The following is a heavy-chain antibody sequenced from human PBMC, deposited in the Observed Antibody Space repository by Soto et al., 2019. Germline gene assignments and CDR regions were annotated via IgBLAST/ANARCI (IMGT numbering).Heavy chain of an antibody. J-gene: IGHJ5*02. V-gene: IGHV1-2*04. D-gene: IGHD5-18*01. Sequence: GASVKVSCKASGYTFTGYYMHWVRQAPGQGLEWMGWINPNSGGTNYAQKFQGWVTMTRDTSISTAYMELSRLRSDDTAVYYCARNVDTAISSTNIWFDPWGQGTLVTAPQ. CDR1: GYTFTGYY. CDR3: ARNVDTAISSTNIWFDP. CDR2: INPNSGGT.